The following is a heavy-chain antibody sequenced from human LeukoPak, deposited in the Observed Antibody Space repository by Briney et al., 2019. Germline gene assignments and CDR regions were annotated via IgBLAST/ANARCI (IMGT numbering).Heavy chain of an antibody. CDR1: GGTFSSYA. Sequence: ASVKVSCKASGGTFSSYAISWVRQAPGQGLEWMGWISAYNGNTNYAQKLQGRVTMTTDTSTTTAYMELRSLRSDDTAVYYCARDTSQQLVNFDYWGQGTLVTVSS. V-gene: IGHV1-18*01. CDR3: ARDTSQQLVNFDY. D-gene: IGHD6-13*01. J-gene: IGHJ4*02. CDR2: ISAYNGNT.